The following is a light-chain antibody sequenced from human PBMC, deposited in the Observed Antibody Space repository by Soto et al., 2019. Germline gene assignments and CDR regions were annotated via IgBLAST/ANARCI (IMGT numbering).Light chain of an antibody. CDR2: DAS. V-gene: IGKV1-5*01. Sequence: DIQMTQSPSTLSASVGDRVTITCRASQSISYWLAWYQQRPGKAPNLLIYDASNLESGVPSRFSGSGFGTEFTLTISSLQPDDFATYYCQQYNSYSWTFGQGAK. CDR1: QSISYW. J-gene: IGKJ1*01. CDR3: QQYNSYSWT.